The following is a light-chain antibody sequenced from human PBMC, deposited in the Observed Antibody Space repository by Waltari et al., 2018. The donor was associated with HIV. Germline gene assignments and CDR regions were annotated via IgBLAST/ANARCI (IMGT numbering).Light chain of an antibody. CDR2: WAS. V-gene: IGKV4-1*01. CDR3: QQYYSPPGWT. CDR1: PSVLYSSNNENY. Sequence: DIVMTQSPDSLAVSLGERATINCKSSPSVLYSSNNENYLAWYQQKPGQPPKLLIYWASTRESGVPDRFSGSGSGTDFTLTISSLQAEDVAVYYCQQYYSPPGWTFGQGTKVEIK. J-gene: IGKJ1*01.